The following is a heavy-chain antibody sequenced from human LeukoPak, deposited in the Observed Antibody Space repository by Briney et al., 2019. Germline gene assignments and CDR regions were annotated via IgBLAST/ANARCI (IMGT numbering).Heavy chain of an antibody. CDR3: VRRGSEAYYDFWSGYLPWFDP. J-gene: IGHJ5*02. D-gene: IGHD3-3*01. CDR1: GYSFTSYW. CDR2: IYPGDSDT. V-gene: IGHV5-51*01. Sequence: GESLKISCKASGYSFTSYWIGWVRQMPGKGLEWMGIIYPGDSDTRYSPSCQGQVTISADKSISTAYLQWSSLKASDTAMYYCVRRGSEAYYDFWSGYLPWFDPWGQGTLVTVSS.